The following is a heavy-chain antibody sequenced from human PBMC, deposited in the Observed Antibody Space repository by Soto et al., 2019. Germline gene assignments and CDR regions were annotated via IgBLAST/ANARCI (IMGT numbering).Heavy chain of an antibody. V-gene: IGHV4-30-4*01. CDR1: GGCISSGGYY. CDR2: IYYSGST. CDR3: ASAVEWLHVSIDY. J-gene: IGHJ4*02. D-gene: IGHD3-3*01. Sequence: SETLSLTCTVSGGCISSGGYYWSWIRQPPGKGLEWIGNIYYSGSTYYNPSLKSRVTISVDTSKNQFSLKLSSVTAADTAVYYCASAVEWLHVSIDYWGQGTLVTVSS.